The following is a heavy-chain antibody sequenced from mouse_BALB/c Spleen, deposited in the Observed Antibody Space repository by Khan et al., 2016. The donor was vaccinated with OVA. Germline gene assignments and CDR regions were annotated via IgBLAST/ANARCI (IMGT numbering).Heavy chain of an antibody. Sequence: QVQLQQSGAELVRPGVSVKISCKGSGYTFTDYGIHWVKQSHAKSLEWIGVISTYYGDASYNQKFKGKATMTVDKSSSTVFMELARLTSEDSAIYYCASDSSGEEFAYWGQGTLVTVSA. J-gene: IGHJ3*01. D-gene: IGHD3-2*01. CDR1: GYTFTDYG. V-gene: IGHV1S137*01. CDR2: ISTYYGDA. CDR3: ASDSSGEEFAY.